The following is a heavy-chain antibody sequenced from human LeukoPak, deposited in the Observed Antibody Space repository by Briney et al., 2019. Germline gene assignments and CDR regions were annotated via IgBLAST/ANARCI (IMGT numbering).Heavy chain of an antibody. D-gene: IGHD3-22*01. CDR2: IYYSGST. CDR3: AGPYYYDSSGSYTTFEY. J-gene: IGHJ4*02. V-gene: IGHV4-30-4*01. CDR1: GGSISSGDYY. Sequence: PSQTLSLTCTVSGGSISSGDYYWSWIRQPPGKGLEWIGYIYYSGSTYYNPSLKSRVTMSVDTSKNQFSLKLSSVTAADTAVYYCAGPYYYDSSGSYTTFEYWGQGTLVTVSS.